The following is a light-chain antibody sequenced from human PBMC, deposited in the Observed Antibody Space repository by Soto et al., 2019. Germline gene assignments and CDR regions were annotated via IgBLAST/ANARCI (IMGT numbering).Light chain of an antibody. J-gene: IGKJ4*01. CDR2: GAS. Sequence: EIVLTQSPGTLSLSPGERATLSCRASQRVSSSYLAWYQQKPGQAPRLLIYGASSRATGIPDRFSGSGSGTDFTLTISRLEPEDFAIYYCQPYNNWPLTFGGGTKVESK. V-gene: IGKV3-20*01. CDR1: QRVSSSY. CDR3: QPYNNWPLT.